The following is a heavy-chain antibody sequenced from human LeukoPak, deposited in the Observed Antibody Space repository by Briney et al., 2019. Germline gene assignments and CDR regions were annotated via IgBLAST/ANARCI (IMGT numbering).Heavy chain of an antibody. CDR1: GGSISSYY. CDR3: ARSLSGSYFSGYYYGTDV. J-gene: IGHJ6*02. CDR2: IYYSGST. Sequence: SETLSLTCTVSGGSISSYYWSWIRQPPGKGLEWIGYIYYSGSTNYNPSLKSRVTISVDKSKNQFSLKLSSMTAADTAVYYCARSLSGSYFSGYYYGTDVWGQGTTVTVSS. V-gene: IGHV4-59*12. D-gene: IGHD1-26*01.